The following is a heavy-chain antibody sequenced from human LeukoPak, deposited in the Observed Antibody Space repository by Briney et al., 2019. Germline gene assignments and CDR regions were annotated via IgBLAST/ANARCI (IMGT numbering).Heavy chain of an antibody. D-gene: IGHD3-22*01. CDR3: ARDGHRRYYYDSSGREDAFDI. CDR2: INPNSGDT. V-gene: IGHV1-2*02. CDR1: GYTFSDYY. J-gene: IGHJ3*02. Sequence: ASVKVSCKTSGYTFSDYYIHWIRQAPGQGLEWVGWINPNSGDTDYAQKFQGRVTVTRDTSISTAYMELGRLRSDDTAVYYCARDGHRRYYYDSSGREDAFDIWGQGTMVTVSS.